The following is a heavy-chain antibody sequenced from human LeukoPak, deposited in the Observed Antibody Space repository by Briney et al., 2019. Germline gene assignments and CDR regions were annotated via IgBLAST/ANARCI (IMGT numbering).Heavy chain of an antibody. CDR2: IYYSGST. CDR3: ARDPSSSSEPYYFDY. Sequence: SETLSLTCTVSGGSISSYYWSWIRQPPGKGLEWIGYIYYSGSTNYNPSLKSRVTISVDTSKNQSSLKLNSVTAADTAVYYCARDPSSSSEPYYFDYWGQGTLVTVSS. D-gene: IGHD6-6*01. CDR1: GGSISSYY. J-gene: IGHJ4*02. V-gene: IGHV4-59*01.